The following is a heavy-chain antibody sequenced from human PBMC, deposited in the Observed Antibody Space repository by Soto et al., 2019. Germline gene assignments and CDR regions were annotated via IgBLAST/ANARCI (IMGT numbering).Heavy chain of an antibody. J-gene: IGHJ4*02. CDR3: ARVNTTLVDHFDC. Sequence: LRLSCVVSGFSVSATSIFWVRQATGKGLEWVSLMHRGGTTDNADSVKGQFTTSRDKSKNTLYLHMNGLRVEDTAVYHCARVNTTLVDHFDCWGQGTLVTVSS. CDR2: MHRGGTT. CDR1: GFSVSATS. V-gene: IGHV3-53*01. D-gene: IGHD5-18*01.